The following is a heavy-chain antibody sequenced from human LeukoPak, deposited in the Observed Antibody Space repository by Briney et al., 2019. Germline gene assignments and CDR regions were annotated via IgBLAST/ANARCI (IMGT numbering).Heavy chain of an antibody. CDR2: MIPIFGTA. V-gene: IGHV1-69*05. CDR1: GGTFSSYA. J-gene: IGHJ4*02. D-gene: IGHD6-13*01. Sequence: SVKVSCKASGGTFSSYAISWVRRAPGQGLEWMGGMIPIFGTANYAQKFQGRVTITTDESTSTAYMELSSLRSEDTAVYYCARTQQLDPGAFDYWGQGTLVTVSS. CDR3: ARTQQLDPGAFDY.